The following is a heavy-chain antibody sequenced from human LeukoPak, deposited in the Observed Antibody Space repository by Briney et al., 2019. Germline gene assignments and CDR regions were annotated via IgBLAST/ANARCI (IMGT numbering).Heavy chain of an antibody. CDR2: IYYSGST. Sequence: SETLSPTCTVSGDSISSTTYYWGWIRQPPGKGLVWIGSIYYSGSTYYNPSLKSRVTISVDTSKNQLSLKLSSVTAADTAVYYCARPAHSSGYDPFDYWGQGTLVTVSS. CDR3: ARPAHSSGYDPFDY. V-gene: IGHV4-39*01. J-gene: IGHJ4*02. D-gene: IGHD3-22*01. CDR1: GDSISSTTYY.